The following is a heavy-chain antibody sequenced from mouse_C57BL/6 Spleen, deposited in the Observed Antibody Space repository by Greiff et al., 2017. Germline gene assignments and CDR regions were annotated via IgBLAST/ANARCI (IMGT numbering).Heavy chain of an antibody. CDR1: GFTFTDYY. V-gene: IGHV7-3*01. J-gene: IGHJ2*01. CDR2: IRNKAKGYTT. CDR3: ARSSTGTGGYYFDY. D-gene: IGHD4-1*02. Sequence: EVMLVESGGGLVQPGGSLSLSCAASGFTFTDYYMSWVRQPPGKALEWLGFIRNKAKGYTTEYSASVKGRFTISRDNSQSILYLQMKALRAEDSATYYGARSSTGTGGYYFDYWGQGTTLTVSA.